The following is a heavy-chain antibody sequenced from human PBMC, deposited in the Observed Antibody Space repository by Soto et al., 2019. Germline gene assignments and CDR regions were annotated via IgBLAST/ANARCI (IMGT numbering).Heavy chain of an antibody. CDR1: GGTFSSYA. CDR3: ARKEYNWNPRYYYGMDV. J-gene: IGHJ6*02. V-gene: IGHV1-69*13. Sequence: ASVKVSCKASGGTFSSYAISWVRQAPGQGLEWMGGIIPIFGTANYAQKFQGRVTITADESTSTAYMELSSLRSEDTAVYYCARKEYNWNPRYYYGMDVWGQGTTVTVS. D-gene: IGHD1-20*01. CDR2: IIPIFGTA.